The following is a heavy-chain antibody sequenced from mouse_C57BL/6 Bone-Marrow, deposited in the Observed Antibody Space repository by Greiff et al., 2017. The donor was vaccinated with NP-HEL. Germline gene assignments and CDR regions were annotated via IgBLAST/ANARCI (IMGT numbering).Heavy chain of an antibody. V-gene: IGHV5-12*01. CDR2: ISNGGGST. D-gene: IGHD1-1*01. CDR1: GFTFSDYY. CDR3: ARHYYGSSYDFDY. J-gene: IGHJ2*01. Sequence: EVKLMESGGGLVQPGGSLKLSCAASGFTFSDYYMYWVRQTPEKRLEWVAYISNGGGSTYYPDTVKGRFTISRDNAKNTLYLQMSRLKSEDTAMYYCARHYYGSSYDFDYWGQGTTLTVSS.